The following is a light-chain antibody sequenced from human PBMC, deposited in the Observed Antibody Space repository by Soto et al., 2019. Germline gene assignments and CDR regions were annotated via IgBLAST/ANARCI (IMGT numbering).Light chain of an antibody. V-gene: IGKV3-20*01. J-gene: IGKJ1*01. CDR1: QSVSSSY. Sequence: EIVLTQSPGTLSRSPGERATLSCRASQSVSSSYLAWYQQKPGQAPRLLIYGTSSRATAIPDRFSGSGSGTDFTLTISRLEPKDFAVYYCQQYGSSSWTFGQGTKVEIK. CDR3: QQYGSSSWT. CDR2: GTS.